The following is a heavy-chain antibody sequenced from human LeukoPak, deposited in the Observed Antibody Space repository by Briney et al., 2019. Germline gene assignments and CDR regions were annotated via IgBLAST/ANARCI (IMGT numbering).Heavy chain of an antibody. CDR3: ARHGTAAGPFQL. V-gene: IGHV4-59*08. Sequence: SETLSLTCTVSGGAIDNYYWSWIRQPPGKGLECIAYVYYSGTINYNPSLESRVTISVDTSKNQFSLRLASVAAADTAVYYCARHGTAAGPFQLWGQGTLVTVSS. CDR1: GGAIDNYY. CDR2: VYYSGTI. J-gene: IGHJ1*01. D-gene: IGHD2-21*02.